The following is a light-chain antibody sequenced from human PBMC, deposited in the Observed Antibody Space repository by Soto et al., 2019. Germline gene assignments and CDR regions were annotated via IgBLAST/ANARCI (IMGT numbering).Light chain of an antibody. J-gene: IGKJ5*01. CDR1: QSVSSN. V-gene: IGKV3-15*01. CDR3: QQSYSTPIT. CDR2: GAS. Sequence: EIFMTQSPSTLSVSPVEIATLSCRASQSVSSNLAWYQQKPGQAPRLLIYGASTRATGIPARFSGSGSGTDFTLTISSLQPEDFATYYCQQSYSTPITFGQGTRLEIK.